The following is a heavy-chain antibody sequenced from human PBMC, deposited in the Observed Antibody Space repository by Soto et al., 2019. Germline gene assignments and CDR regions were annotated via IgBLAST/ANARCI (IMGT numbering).Heavy chain of an antibody. V-gene: IGHV4-34*01. CDR2: INHSGST. J-gene: IGHJ4*02. CDR3: ARRRSGREFDY. CDR1: GGSFSGYY. D-gene: IGHD3-10*01. Sequence: QVQLQQWGAGLLKPSETLSLTCAVYGGSFSGYYWSWIRQPPGKGLEWIGEINHSGSTNYNPSLKSRVTISVDTSKYQFSLKLSSVTAADTAVYYCARRRSGREFDYWGQGTLVTVSS.